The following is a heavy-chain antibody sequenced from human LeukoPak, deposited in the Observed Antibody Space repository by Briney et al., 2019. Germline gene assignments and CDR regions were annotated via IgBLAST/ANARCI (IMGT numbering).Heavy chain of an antibody. D-gene: IGHD6-13*01. CDR1: GGSISSYY. J-gene: IGHJ4*02. CDR2: IYYSGST. CDR3: ARRGKVSSSWNYYFDY. Sequence: SETLSLTCTVSGGSISSYYWSWIRQPPGKGLEWIGYIYYSGSTNYNPSLKSRVTISVDTSKNQFSLKLSSVTAADTAVYYCARRGKVSSSWNYYFDYWGQGTLVTVSS. V-gene: IGHV4-59*12.